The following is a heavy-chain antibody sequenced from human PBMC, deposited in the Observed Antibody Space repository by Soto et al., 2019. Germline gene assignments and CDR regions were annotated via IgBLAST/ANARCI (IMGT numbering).Heavy chain of an antibody. CDR1: GFTFSSYA. CDR2: ISGSGGST. D-gene: IGHD4-17*01. J-gene: IGHJ4*02. Sequence: GGSLRLSCAASGFTFSSYAMSWVRQAPGKGLEWVSAISGSGGSTYYADSVKGRFTISRDNSMSTLFLQMNSLRAEDTAVYHCAKDMHGNGEYSFDYWGQGSLVTVSS. CDR3: AKDMHGNGEYSFDY. V-gene: IGHV3-23*01.